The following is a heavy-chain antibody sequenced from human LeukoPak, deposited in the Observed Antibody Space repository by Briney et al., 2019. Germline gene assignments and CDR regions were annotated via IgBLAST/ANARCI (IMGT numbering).Heavy chain of an antibody. CDR1: GLTVSTNY. Sequence: GGSLRLSCSASGLTVSTNYMSWVRQAPGKGLEWVSVLYSSGGTCYADSVKGRFIISRDNSKNTLYLQMNSLRAEDTAVYYCAKADSSGWYNFDYWGQGTLVTVSS. V-gene: IGHV3-66*01. D-gene: IGHD6-19*01. J-gene: IGHJ4*02. CDR2: LYSSGGT. CDR3: AKADSSGWYNFDY.